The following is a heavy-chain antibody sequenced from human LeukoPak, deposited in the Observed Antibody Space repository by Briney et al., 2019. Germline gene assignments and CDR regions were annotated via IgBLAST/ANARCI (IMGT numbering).Heavy chain of an antibody. D-gene: IGHD3-10*01. CDR3: AKDHAGSGRAFEY. J-gene: IGHJ4*02. CDR2: MSSDGIKS. V-gene: IGHV3-30*04. CDR1: GFTFRMSG. Sequence: GGSLRLSCATSGFTFRMSGVRWVRQAPGKGLEWVALMSSDGIKSYYADSVKGRFTVSRDTSKDIVYLQMKSLSADDTGICYCAKDHAGSGRAFEYWGQGTLLTVSS.